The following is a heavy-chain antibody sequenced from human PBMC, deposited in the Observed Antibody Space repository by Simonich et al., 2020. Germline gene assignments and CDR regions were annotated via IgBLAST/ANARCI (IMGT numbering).Heavy chain of an antibody. V-gene: IGHV1-2*02. Sequence: QVQLVQSGAEVKKPGASVKVSCKASGYTFTGYYMHWVLQAPGQGLEGMGWSNPNGGGTNIAKKVQGRVTMTRDTSISTAYMELSRLRSDDTAVYYCARDPVVPAAIRNAFDIWGQGTMVTVSS. D-gene: IGHD2-2*01. CDR3: ARDPVVPAAIRNAFDI. J-gene: IGHJ3*02. CDR1: GYTFTGYY. CDR2: SNPNGGGT.